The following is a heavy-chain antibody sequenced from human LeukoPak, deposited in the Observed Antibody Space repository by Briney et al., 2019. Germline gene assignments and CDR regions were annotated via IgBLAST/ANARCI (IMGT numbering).Heavy chain of an antibody. J-gene: IGHJ5*02. Sequence: GGSLRLSCAASGITFSSDAMSWVRQAPGKGLEWVSAISGGSTYYAGSVKGRFTISRDNSKNTLFLQMNSLRAEDTAVYFCAKCRRYTSGWSNWWDPYDQGHQVFVSS. CDR3: AKCRRYTSGWSNWWDP. D-gene: IGHD6-19*01. CDR2: ISGGST. CDR1: GITFSSDA. V-gene: IGHV3-23*01.